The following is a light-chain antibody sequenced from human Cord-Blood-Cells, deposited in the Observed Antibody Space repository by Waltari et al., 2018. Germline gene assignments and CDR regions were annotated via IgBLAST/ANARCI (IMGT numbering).Light chain of an antibody. J-gene: IGLJ2*01. Sequence: QSSLTQPPSESGSPGPSITISCPRTSSVVAGANLVSWYQQHPGKAPKLMIYEGSKRPSGVSNRFSGSKSGNTASLTISGLQAEDEADYYCCSYAGSSNVVFGGGTKLTVL. CDR2: EGS. CDR3: CSYAGSSNVV. CDR1: SSVVAGANL. V-gene: IGLV2-23*01.